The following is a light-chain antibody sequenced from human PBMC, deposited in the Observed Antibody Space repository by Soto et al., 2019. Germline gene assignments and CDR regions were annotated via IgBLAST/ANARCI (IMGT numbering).Light chain of an antibody. CDR1: QSLLHSNGYNY. CDR3: IQALQTSLT. Sequence: DIVMTQSPLSLPVTPGEPASISCRSSQSLLHSNGYNYLDWYLQKPGQSPQLLIYLGSNRASRVPDRFSGSGSGTDFTLKISRVEAEDVGVYYCIQALQTSLTFGGGTQVEIK. CDR2: LGS. V-gene: IGKV2-28*01. J-gene: IGKJ4*01.